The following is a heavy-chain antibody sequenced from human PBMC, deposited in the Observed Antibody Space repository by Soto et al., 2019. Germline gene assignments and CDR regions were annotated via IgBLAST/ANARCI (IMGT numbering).Heavy chain of an antibody. CDR3: TRGPRPISTGTGAY. CDR1: GFIFKMYW. J-gene: IGHJ4*02. D-gene: IGHD3-10*01. Sequence: GGSLRLSCAASGFIFKMYWMHWVRQTPGKGLVWISRIYNDGSYTDYADSVKGRFTISRDSVNDTLYLQMNNLRAEDSGLYYCTRGPRPISTGTGAYWGQGTQVTVSS. CDR2: IYNDGSYT. V-gene: IGHV3-74*01.